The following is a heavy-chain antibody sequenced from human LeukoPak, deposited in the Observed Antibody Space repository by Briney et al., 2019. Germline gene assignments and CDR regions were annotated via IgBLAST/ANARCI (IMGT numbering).Heavy chain of an antibody. J-gene: IGHJ4*02. CDR2: IIPIFGTA. D-gene: IGHD3-3*01. CDR1: GGTFSSYA. CDR3: ARASIVGGDYDFWSGYYPISFDY. Sequence: GASVKVSCKASGGTFSSYAISWVRQAPGQGLEWMGRIIPIFGTANYAQKFQGRVTITADESTSTAYMELSSLRSEDTAVYYCARASIVGGDYDFWSGYYPISFDYWGQGTLVTVSS. V-gene: IGHV1-69*13.